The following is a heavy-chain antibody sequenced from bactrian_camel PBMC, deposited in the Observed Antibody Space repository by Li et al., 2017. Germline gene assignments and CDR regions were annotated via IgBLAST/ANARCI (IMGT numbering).Heavy chain of an antibody. CDR3: AAGEGPRFGNGEWWTPLQCDFGY. CDR1: GFIFSNYY. Sequence: HVQLVESGGGLVQPGGSLTLSCAASGFIFSNYYMSWVRQAPGKGLEWVSSIYLTAGATHYIDSVKGRFTISQDNAKNTLLLRMNSLKPDDTAMYHCAAGEGPRFGNGEWWTPLQCDFGYWGQGTQVTVS. V-gene: IGHV3-2*01. J-gene: IGHJ6*01. CDR2: IYLTAGAT. D-gene: IGHD2*01.